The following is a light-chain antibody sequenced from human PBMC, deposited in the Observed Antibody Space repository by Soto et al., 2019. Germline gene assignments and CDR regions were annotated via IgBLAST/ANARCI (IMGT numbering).Light chain of an antibody. CDR2: KTS. CDR1: RSVGAW. CDR3: EQYNDYFRT. J-gene: IGKJ1*01. V-gene: IGKV1-5*03. Sequence: DIQMTQSPPTMSASVGGRVTITCRASRSVGAWLAWYQQKPGRAPNLLIYKTSTLKSGVPSRFSGSGSGMEFSLTLDGLQPDDFATYYCEQYNDYFRTFGPGTKVEI.